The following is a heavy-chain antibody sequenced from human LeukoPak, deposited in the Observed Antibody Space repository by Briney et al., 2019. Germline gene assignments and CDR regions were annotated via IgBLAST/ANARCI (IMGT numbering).Heavy chain of an antibody. D-gene: IGHD3-10*01. Sequence: SETLSLTCTVSGGSISSYYRSWIRQPPGKGLEWIWRIYTSGSTNYNPSLKSPVTMSVDTSKNQFSLKLSSVTAAETAVYYCARVRNYGSGIQGWFDPWGQGTLVTVSS. CDR3: ARVRNYGSGIQGWFDP. J-gene: IGHJ5*02. CDR1: GGSISSYY. CDR2: IYTSGST. V-gene: IGHV4-4*07.